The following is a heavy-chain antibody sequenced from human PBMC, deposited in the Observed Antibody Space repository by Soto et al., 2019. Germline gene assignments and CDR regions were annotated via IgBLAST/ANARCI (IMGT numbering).Heavy chain of an antibody. V-gene: IGHV4-59*08. Sequence: SETLSLTCTVSGGPISSYYWSWIRQSPGKGLECIGYIYYTGSTNYNPSLKSRVTISIDTSKNQFSLKLSSVTAADTAVYYCASLTWGSGSGSYYWFDPWGQGTLVTVSS. CDR2: IYYTGST. CDR3: ASLTWGSGSGSYYWFDP. J-gene: IGHJ5*02. CDR1: GGPISSYY. D-gene: IGHD3-10*01.